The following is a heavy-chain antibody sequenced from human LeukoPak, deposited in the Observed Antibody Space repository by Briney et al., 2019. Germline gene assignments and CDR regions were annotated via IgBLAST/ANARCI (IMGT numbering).Heavy chain of an antibody. J-gene: IGHJ4*02. V-gene: IGHV3-33*06. CDR3: AKEGYSGSYFDY. Sequence: GRSLRLSCAASGFTFSSYGMHWVRQAPGKGLEWVAVIWYDGSNKYYADSVKGRFTISRDNSENTLYLQMNSLRAEDTAVYYCAKEGYSGSYFDYWGQGTLVTVSS. D-gene: IGHD1-26*01. CDR2: IWYDGSNK. CDR1: GFTFSSYG.